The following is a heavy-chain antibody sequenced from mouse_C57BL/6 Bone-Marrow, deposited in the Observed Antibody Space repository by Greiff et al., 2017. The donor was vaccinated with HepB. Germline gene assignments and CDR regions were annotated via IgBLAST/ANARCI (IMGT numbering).Heavy chain of an antibody. CDR1: GYTFTDYY. V-gene: IGHV1-19*01. CDR2: INPYNGGT. CDR3: ARDTIYYDSSLLCDY. Sequence: EVQLQQSGPVLVKPGASVKMSCKASGYTFTDYYMNWVKQSHGKSLEWIGVINPYNGGTSYNQKFKGKATLTVDKSSSTAYMELNSLTSEDSAVYYCARDTIYYDSSLLCDYWGQGTTLTVS. D-gene: IGHD1-1*01. J-gene: IGHJ2*01.